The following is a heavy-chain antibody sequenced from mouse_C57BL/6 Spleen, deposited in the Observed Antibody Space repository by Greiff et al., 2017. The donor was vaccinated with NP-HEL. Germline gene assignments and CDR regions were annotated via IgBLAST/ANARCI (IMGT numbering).Heavy chain of an antibody. CDR3: VTPVVADYYAMDY. D-gene: IGHD1-1*01. V-gene: IGHV10-1*01. J-gene: IGHJ4*01. CDR1: GFSFNTYA. Sequence: EVKLVESGGGLVQPKGSLKLSCAASGFSFNTYAMNWVRQAPGKGLEWVARIRSKSNNYATYYADSVKDRFTISRDDSESMLYLQMNNLKTEDTAMYYCVTPVVADYYAMDYWGQGTSVTVSS. CDR2: IRSKSNNYAT.